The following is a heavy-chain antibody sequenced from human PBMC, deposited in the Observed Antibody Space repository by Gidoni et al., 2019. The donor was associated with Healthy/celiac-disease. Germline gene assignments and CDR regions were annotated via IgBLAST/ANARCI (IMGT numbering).Heavy chain of an antibody. CDR2: IYSGGST. CDR1: GFTVSSNY. J-gene: IGHJ6*02. D-gene: IGHD4-17*01. CDR3: ARDDYGDSNYGMDV. V-gene: IGHV3-66*01. Sequence: EVQLVESGGGLVQPGGSLRLSCAASGFTVSSNYMSWVRQAPGKGLEWVSVIYSGGSTYYADSVKGRFTISRDNSKNTLYLQMNSLRAEDTAVYYCARDDYGDSNYGMDVWGQGTTVTVSS.